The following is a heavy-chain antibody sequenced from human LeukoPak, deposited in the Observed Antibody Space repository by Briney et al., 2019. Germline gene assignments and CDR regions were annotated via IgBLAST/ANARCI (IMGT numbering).Heavy chain of an antibody. Sequence: GGCLRLFCAASGFTVSSNYMSWVRQARGKGLEWVPVIYGGGSTYYADCVKGRFTISIGTSKNTLYLQMNSLRAEDTAVYYCARHSGPGSYNWFDPWGQGTLVTVSS. CDR1: GFTVSSNY. V-gene: IGHV3-53*01. CDR3: ARHSGPGSYNWFDP. J-gene: IGHJ5*02. CDR2: IYGGGST. D-gene: IGHD3-10*01.